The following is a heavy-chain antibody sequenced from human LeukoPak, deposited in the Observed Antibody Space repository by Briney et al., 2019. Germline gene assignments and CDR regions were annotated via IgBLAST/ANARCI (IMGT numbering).Heavy chain of an antibody. Sequence: GGSLRLSCAVSGFTVSSNYMSWVRQAPGKGLEWVSVIYNGGSTYYADSVKGRFTMSRDNSKNTLYLQMNSLRSEDTAVYYCARGSVALDYWGQGTLVTVSS. V-gene: IGHV3-66*02. CDR1: GFTVSSNY. D-gene: IGHD6-19*01. CDR3: ARGSVALDY. J-gene: IGHJ4*02. CDR2: IYNGGST.